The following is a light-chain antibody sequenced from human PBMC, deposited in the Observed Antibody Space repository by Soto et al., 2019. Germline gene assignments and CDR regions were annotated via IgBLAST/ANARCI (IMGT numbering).Light chain of an antibody. Sequence: DIQMTQSPSSVSASVGDRVTITCRASQGIGSWLAWFQQKPGEAPSLLIYATSSLHSGVPSRFSGSGSGTDFTLTITRLQPEDFATYYCQQGDSFPLTFGGGTKVEIK. CDR3: QQGDSFPLT. CDR2: ATS. V-gene: IGKV1-12*01. CDR1: QGIGSW. J-gene: IGKJ4*01.